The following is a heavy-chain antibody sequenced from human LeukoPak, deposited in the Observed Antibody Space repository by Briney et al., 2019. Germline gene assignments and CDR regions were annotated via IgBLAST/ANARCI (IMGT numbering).Heavy chain of an antibody. CDR2: ISGSGGST. J-gene: IGHJ3*02. Sequence: PGGSLRLSCAASGFTFSSYAMSWVRQAPGKGLEWVSAISGSGGSTYYADSVKGRFTISRDNSKNTLYLQMNSLRAEDTAVYYCAKDLRTVVVRAPDAFDIWGQGTMVTVSS. V-gene: IGHV3-23*01. D-gene: IGHD2-15*01. CDR3: AKDLRTVVVRAPDAFDI. CDR1: GFTFSSYA.